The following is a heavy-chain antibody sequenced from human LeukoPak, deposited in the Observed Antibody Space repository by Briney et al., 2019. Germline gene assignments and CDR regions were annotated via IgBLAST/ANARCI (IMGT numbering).Heavy chain of an antibody. J-gene: IGHJ4*02. CDR3: AKNRGGSCYSAIDY. CDR1: GFTFSSYA. CDR2: ICANGGST. D-gene: IGHD2-15*01. Sequence: GGSLRLSCEVSGFTFSSYAMGWVRQAPGKGLEWVSSICANGGSTYYADSVKGRFTISRDNSKNTLYLQMNSLRDEDTAVCYCAKNRGGSCYSAIDYRGRGTLVTVSS. V-gene: IGHV3-23*01.